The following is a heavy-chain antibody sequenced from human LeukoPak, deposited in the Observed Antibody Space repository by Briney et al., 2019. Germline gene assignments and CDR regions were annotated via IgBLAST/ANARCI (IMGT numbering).Heavy chain of an antibody. Sequence: NPSETLSLTCTVSGGSISSYYWSWIRQPPGKGLEWIGYIYYSGSTNYNPSLKSRVTISVDTSKNQFSLKLSSVTAADTAVYYCAREARLYSYGLTYFDYWGQGTLVTVSS. CDR1: GGSISSYY. CDR3: AREARLYSYGLTYFDY. CDR2: IYYSGST. J-gene: IGHJ4*02. D-gene: IGHD5-18*01. V-gene: IGHV4-59*01.